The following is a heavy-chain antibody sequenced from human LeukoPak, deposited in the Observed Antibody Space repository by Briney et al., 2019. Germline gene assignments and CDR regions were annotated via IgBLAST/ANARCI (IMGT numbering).Heavy chain of an antibody. CDR1: GFTLNSYS. CDR3: ARDEGGEYYYGSGSYNY. CDR2: IISSSSYI. Sequence: GSLRLSFAASGFTLNSYSMNWVRQPPGKGREWVASIISSSSYIYYADSVKGRFTISRDNAKNSLYLQMNSLRAEDTAVYYCARDEGGEYYYGSGSYNYWGQGTLVTVSS. D-gene: IGHD3-10*01. V-gene: IGHV3-21*01. J-gene: IGHJ4*02.